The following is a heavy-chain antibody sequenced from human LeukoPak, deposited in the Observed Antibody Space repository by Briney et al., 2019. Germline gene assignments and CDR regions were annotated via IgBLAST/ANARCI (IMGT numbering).Heavy chain of an antibody. J-gene: IGHJ4*02. CDR2: ISGSGGST. D-gene: IGHD1-26*01. CDR1: GFNFSSYG. Sequence: GSLGLSFSGSGFNFSSYGMSWVRQGPGKGLEWVSAISGSGGSTYYADSVKGRFTISRDNSKNTLYLQMNSLRAEDTAVYYCAKGSGSYFSYFDYWGQGTLVTVSS. V-gene: IGHV3-23*01. CDR3: AKGSGSYFSYFDY.